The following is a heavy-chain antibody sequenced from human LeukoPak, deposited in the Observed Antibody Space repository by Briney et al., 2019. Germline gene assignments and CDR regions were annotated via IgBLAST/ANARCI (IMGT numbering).Heavy chain of an antibody. CDR2: IGGGGGST. CDR3: AKGHRYCTSGNCDSAVDY. J-gene: IGHJ4*02. D-gene: IGHD2-15*01. CDR1: GFTLSHYA. V-gene: IGHV3-23*01. Sequence: PGGSLRLSCPMSGFTLSHYAMSWVRQAPGKGLEWVSTIGGGGGSTDYTDSVKGRFTISRDNSKNTLYLQMNSLGAEDTAVYYCAKGHRYCTSGNCDSAVDYWGQGTLVTVSS.